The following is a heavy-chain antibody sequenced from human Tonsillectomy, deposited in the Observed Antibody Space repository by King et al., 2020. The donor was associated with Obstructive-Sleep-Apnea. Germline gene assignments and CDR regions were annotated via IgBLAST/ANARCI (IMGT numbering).Heavy chain of an antibody. Sequence: QLQESGPGLVKPSETLSLTCTVSGGSISSYYWSWIRQPPGKGLGGIGYIFWSGRTDFNPTLKSRVTMSVDTSKNQVSLKRSSVTAADTAVYYCARGRWFSGSSWFDPWGQGTLVPVSS. J-gene: IGHJ5*02. CDR2: IFWSGRT. CDR3: ARGRWFSGSSWFDP. V-gene: IGHV4-59*01. CDR1: GGSISSYY. D-gene: IGHD6-25*01.